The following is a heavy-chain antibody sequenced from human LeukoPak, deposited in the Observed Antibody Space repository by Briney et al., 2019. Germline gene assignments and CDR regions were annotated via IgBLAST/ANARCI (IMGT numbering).Heavy chain of an antibody. D-gene: IGHD6-6*01. J-gene: IGHJ4*02. Sequence: GGSLRLSCAASGFTFNSYAMYWVRQAPGKGLEWVSGIFGSGGSAHYADSVKGRFTISRDNSKNTVFLQMSSLRVEDTAVYYCAKAHPLVAAPDYWGQGTLVTVSS. CDR2: IFGSGGSA. CDR1: GFTFNSYA. V-gene: IGHV3-23*01. CDR3: AKAHPLVAAPDY.